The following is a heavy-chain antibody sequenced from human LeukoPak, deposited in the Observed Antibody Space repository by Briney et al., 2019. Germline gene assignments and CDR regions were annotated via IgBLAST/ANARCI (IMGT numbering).Heavy chain of an antibody. D-gene: IGHD2-8*01. CDR3: AKDRCSNGVGCYYYYMDV. CDR1: GFTFSSYG. Sequence: PGGSLRLSCAASGFTFSSYGMHWVRQAPGKGLEWVAYIQYDGSNEQYADSVKGRFSISRDSSKSISYLQMNSLRAEDTAVYYCAKDRCSNGVGCYYYYMDVWGKGTTVTISS. V-gene: IGHV3-30*02. J-gene: IGHJ6*03. CDR2: IQYDGSNE.